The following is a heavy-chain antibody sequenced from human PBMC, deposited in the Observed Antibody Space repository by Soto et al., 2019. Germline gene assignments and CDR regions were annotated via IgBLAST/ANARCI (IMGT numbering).Heavy chain of an antibody. CDR2: ISAYNGNT. Sequence: ASVKVSCKASGYTFTSYGISWVRQAPGQGLEWMGWISAYNGNTNYAQKLQGRVTMTTDTSTSTAYMELRSLRSDDTAVYYCARDSPGITMVRGVIIRSDQTFDYWGQGTLVTVSS. CDR1: GYTFTSYG. D-gene: IGHD3-10*01. J-gene: IGHJ4*02. CDR3: ARDSPGITMVRGVIIRSDQTFDY. V-gene: IGHV1-18*01.